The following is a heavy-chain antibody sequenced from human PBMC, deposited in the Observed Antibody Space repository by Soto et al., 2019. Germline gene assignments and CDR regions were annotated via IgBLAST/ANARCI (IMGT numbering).Heavy chain of an antibody. CDR3: ARGRSACGGDCYSYYYYYGMDV. Sequence: ASVKVSCKASGYTFTSYYMHWVRQAPGQGLEWMGIINPSGGSTSYARKFQGRVTMTRDTSTSTVYMELSSLRSEDTAVYYCARGRSACGGDCYSYYYYYGMDVWGQGTTVTVSS. D-gene: IGHD2-21*02. CDR1: GYTFTSYY. V-gene: IGHV1-46*01. CDR2: INPSGGST. J-gene: IGHJ6*02.